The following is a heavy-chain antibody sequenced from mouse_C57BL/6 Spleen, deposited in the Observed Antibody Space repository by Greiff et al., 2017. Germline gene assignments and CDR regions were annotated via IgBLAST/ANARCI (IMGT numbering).Heavy chain of an antibody. J-gene: IGHJ4*01. D-gene: IGHD3-3*01. V-gene: IGHV5-12*01. CDR2: ISNGGGST. CDR3: ARGDGDYAMDY. CDR1: GFTFSDYY. Sequence: DVKLVESGGGLVQPGGSLKLSCAASGFTFSDYYMYWVRQTPEKRLEWVAYISNGGGSTYYPDTVKGRFTISRDNAKNTLYLQMSRLKSEDTAMYYCARGDGDYAMDYWGQGTSVTVSS.